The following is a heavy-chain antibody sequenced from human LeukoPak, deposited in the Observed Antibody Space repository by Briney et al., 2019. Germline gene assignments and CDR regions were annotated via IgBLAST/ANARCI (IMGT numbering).Heavy chain of an antibody. CDR1: GFAFSSYA. V-gene: IGHV3-23*01. D-gene: IGHD5-18*01. CDR2: ISGSGSRT. J-gene: IGHJ4*02. Sequence: GGSLRLSCAASGFAFSSYAMGCVRQAPGKGLEWVSAISGSGSRTYYADSVKGRFTISRDNSKNTLHLQMNSLRAEDTAVYYCAKEASYSYGHYWGQGTLVTVSS. CDR3: AKEASYSYGHY.